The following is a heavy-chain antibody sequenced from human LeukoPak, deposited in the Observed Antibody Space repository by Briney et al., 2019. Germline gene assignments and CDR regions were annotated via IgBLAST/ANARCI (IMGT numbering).Heavy chain of an antibody. Sequence: ASVKVSCKASGYPFTSYGLTWVRQTPGQGLQWMGWIAAYNGATNYAQIFQGRISMTTDTSTDTGYMELRSLTSDDTAVYYCAREDSNSENFWGQGTLVTVSS. J-gene: IGHJ4*02. D-gene: IGHD2/OR15-2a*01. V-gene: IGHV1-18*01. CDR1: GYPFTSYG. CDR2: IAAYNGAT. CDR3: AREDSNSENF.